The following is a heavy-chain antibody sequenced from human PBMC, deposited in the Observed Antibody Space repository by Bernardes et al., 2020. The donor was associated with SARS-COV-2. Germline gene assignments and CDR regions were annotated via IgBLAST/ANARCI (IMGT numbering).Heavy chain of an antibody. Sequence: GGSLRLSCAASGFTFRDYYMSWIRQAPGTGLEWVSYISSSGSTLYYADSVKGRFTISRDNAKNSLYLQMNSLRAEDTVVYYCATLLWFGDGMDVWGQGTTVTVSS. CDR3: ATLLWFGDGMDV. V-gene: IGHV3-11*01. CDR1: GFTFRDYY. CDR2: ISSSGSTL. J-gene: IGHJ6*02. D-gene: IGHD3-10*01.